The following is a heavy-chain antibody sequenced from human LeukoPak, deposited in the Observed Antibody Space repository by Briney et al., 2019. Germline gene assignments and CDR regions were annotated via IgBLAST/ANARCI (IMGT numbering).Heavy chain of an antibody. CDR1: GGXXXSGDYY. D-gene: IGHD3-9*01. CDR2: IYYSGST. V-gene: IGHV4-30-4*08. J-gene: IGHJ4*02. CDR3: ARDQTGFDY. Sequence: CTXXGGXXXSGDYYWGWIRQPPGKGLEWIGYIYYSGSTYYNPSLKSRVTISVDTSKNQFSLKLSSVTAADTAVYYCARDQTGFDYWGQGTLVTVSS.